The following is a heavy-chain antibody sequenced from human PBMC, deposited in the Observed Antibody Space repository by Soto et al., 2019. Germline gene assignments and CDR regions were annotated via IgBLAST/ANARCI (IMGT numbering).Heavy chain of an antibody. CDR2: ISNKGNSYTT. CDR1: GFTFSDHY. D-gene: IGHD3-10*01. J-gene: IGHJ4*02. CDR3: TRRPPLGGLDY. Sequence: PGGSRDSPAASGFTFSDHYMDWVRQAPGKGLEWIGLISNKGNSYTTEYAASVKGRFTISRDDSKNSLYLQMNSMKTDDTAVYYCTRRPPLGGLDYWGQGTLVTSPQ. V-gene: IGHV3-72*01.